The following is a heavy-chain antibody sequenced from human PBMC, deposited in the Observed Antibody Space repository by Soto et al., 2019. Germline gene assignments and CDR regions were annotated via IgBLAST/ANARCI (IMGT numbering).Heavy chain of an antibody. CDR3: ARHVTAAGYYYGMDV. Sequence: QVQLVQSGAEVKKPGSSVKVSCKASGGTFSSYAISWVRQAPGQGLEWMGGIISIFGTANYAQKFQGRVTLTADESTSTAYMELSSLRSEDTDVYYCARHVTAAGYYYGMDVWGQGTTVTVSS. V-gene: IGHV1-69*12. CDR2: IISIFGTA. D-gene: IGHD6-13*01. CDR1: GGTFSSYA. J-gene: IGHJ6*02.